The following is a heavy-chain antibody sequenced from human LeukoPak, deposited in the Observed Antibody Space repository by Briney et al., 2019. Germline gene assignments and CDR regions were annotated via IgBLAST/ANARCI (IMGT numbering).Heavy chain of an antibody. CDR3: ARGGCTGGSCYHHDY. Sequence: GASVKVSCKASGYTFTGYYMHWVRQAPGQGLEWMGWINPNSGGTNFAQKFQGWVTMTRDTSISTAYMELSRLRSDDTAVYYCARGGCTGGSCYHHDYWGQGTLVTVSS. J-gene: IGHJ4*02. CDR1: GYTFTGYY. V-gene: IGHV1-2*04. D-gene: IGHD2-15*01. CDR2: INPNSGGT.